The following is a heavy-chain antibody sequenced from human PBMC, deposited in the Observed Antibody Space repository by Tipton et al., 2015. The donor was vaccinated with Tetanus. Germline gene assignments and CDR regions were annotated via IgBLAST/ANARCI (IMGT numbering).Heavy chain of an antibody. Sequence: SLRLSCAVSGFTFSSSWMSWVRQVPGKGLEWVANINGGGNEKYYVDSVKGRFTISRDNAKNSLYLQMNSLRGEDTAVYYCVRDFAEFDYWGQGTLVGVSS. CDR1: GFTFSSSW. V-gene: IGHV3-7*01. J-gene: IGHJ4*02. CDR2: INGGGNEK. CDR3: VRDFAEFDY.